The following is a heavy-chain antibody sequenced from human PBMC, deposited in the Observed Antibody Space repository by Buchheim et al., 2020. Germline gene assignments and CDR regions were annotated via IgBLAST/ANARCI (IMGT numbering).Heavy chain of an antibody. CDR1: GGSISSYY. Sequence: QVQLQESGPGLVKPSETLSLTCTVSGGSISSYYWSWIRQPPGKGLEWIGYIYYSGSTNYNPSLKSRVTISVDTSKNQFSLKLSSVTAADTAVYYCARDRVVPAANGGTDYYGMDVWGQGTT. D-gene: IGHD2-2*01. CDR2: IYYSGST. CDR3: ARDRVVPAANGGTDYYGMDV. V-gene: IGHV4-59*01. J-gene: IGHJ6*02.